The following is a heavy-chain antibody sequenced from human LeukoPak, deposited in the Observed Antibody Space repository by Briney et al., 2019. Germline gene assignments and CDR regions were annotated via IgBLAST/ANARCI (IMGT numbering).Heavy chain of an antibody. CDR3: ARDYGVLLWFGGGNWFDP. CDR2: IGTAGDT. V-gene: IGHV3-13*04. J-gene: IGHJ5*02. D-gene: IGHD3-10*01. CDR1: GFTFSSYD. Sequence: GSLRLSCAASGFTFSSYDMHWVRQTKGKGLEWVSAIGTAGDTYYPGSVKGRFTISRENAKNSLYLQMNSLRAGDTAVYYCARDYGVLLWFGGGNWFDPWGQGTLVTVSS.